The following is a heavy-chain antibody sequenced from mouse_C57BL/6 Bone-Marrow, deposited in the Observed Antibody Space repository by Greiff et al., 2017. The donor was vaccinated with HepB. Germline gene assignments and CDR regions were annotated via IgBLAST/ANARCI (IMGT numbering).Heavy chain of an antibody. CDR3: TTGTGTYFDY. V-gene: IGHV14-4*01. CDR1: GFNIKDDY. Sequence: VQLQQSGAELVRPGASVKLSCTASGFNIKDDYMHWVKQRPEQGLEWIGWIDPENGDTEYASKFQGKATITADTSSNTAYLQLSSLTSEDTAVYYCTTGTGTYFDYWGQGTTLTVSS. CDR2: IDPENGDT. J-gene: IGHJ2*01. D-gene: IGHD4-1*01.